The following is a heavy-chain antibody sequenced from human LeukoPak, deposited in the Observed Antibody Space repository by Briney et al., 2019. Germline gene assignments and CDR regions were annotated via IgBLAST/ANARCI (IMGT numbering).Heavy chain of an antibody. V-gene: IGHV4-34*01. Sequence: SETLSLTCAVYGGSFSGYYWSWIRQPPGKGLEWIGEINHSGSTNYNPSLKSRVTISVDTSKNQFSLKLSSVTAADTAVYYCARIPDSSSSDHWGQGTLVTVSS. CDR3: ARIPDSSSSDH. D-gene: IGHD6-6*01. J-gene: IGHJ4*02. CDR2: INHSGST. CDR1: GGSFSGYY.